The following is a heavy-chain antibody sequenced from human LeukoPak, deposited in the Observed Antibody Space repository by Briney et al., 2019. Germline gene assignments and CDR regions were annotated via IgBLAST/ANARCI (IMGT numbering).Heavy chain of an antibody. V-gene: IGHV1-2*02. CDR3: ARERIAVAGRRSWFDP. J-gene: IGHJ5*02. CDR1: GYTFTGYY. D-gene: IGHD6-19*01. Sequence: ASVKVSCKASGYTFTGYYMHWVRQAPGQGLEGMGWINPNSGGTNYAQKFQGRVTMTRDTSISTAYMELSRLRSDDTAVYYCARERIAVAGRRSWFDPWGQGTLVTVSS. CDR2: INPNSGGT.